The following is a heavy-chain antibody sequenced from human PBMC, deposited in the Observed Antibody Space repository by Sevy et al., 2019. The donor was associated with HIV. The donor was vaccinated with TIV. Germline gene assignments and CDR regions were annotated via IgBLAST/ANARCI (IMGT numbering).Heavy chain of an antibody. CDR1: GFTFSSYS. CDR3: ARERDSSGWYYYYYGMDV. CDR2: ISSSSSYI. V-gene: IGHV3-21*01. J-gene: IGHJ6*02. D-gene: IGHD6-19*01. Sequence: GGSLRLSCAASGFTFSSYSMNWVRQAPGKGLEWVSSISSSSSYIYYADSVKGRFTISRDNAKNSLYLQMNSLRAEDTAVYYCARERDSSGWYYYYYGMDVWGQGTTVTVSS.